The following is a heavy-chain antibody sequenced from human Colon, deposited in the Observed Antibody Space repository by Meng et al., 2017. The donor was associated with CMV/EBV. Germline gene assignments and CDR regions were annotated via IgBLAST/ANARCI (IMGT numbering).Heavy chain of an antibody. CDR3: ARDPSGSRVPFDY. J-gene: IGHJ4*02. CDR2: INSNSGAT. D-gene: IGHD1-26*01. CDR1: GYTFSNYH. V-gene: IGHV1-2*02. Sequence: QGQLVQSGAEVKKPGASVKVSCKPSGYTFSNYHIHWVRQAPGQGLEWMGWINSNSGATDYAQKFQGRFTMTRDTSITTVYMELSSLRSDDTAVYYCARDPSGSRVPFDYWGQGSLVTVFS.